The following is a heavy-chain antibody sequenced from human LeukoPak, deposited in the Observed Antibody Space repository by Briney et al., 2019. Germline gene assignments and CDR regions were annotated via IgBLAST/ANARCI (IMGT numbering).Heavy chain of an antibody. Sequence: GRSLRLSCAASGFTFSSYGMHWVRQAPGKGLEWVAVIWYDGSNKYYADSVKGRFTISRDNSKSTLFLQMNSLRAEDTAVYYCTTVRGCGGDCYYIDYWGQGTLVTVSS. V-gene: IGHV3-33*01. CDR3: TTVRGCGGDCYYIDY. J-gene: IGHJ4*02. D-gene: IGHD2-21*02. CDR2: IWYDGSNK. CDR1: GFTFSSYG.